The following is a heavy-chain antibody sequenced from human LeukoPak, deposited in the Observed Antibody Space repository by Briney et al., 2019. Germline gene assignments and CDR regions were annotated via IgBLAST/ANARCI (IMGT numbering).Heavy chain of an antibody. CDR2: INTNTGNP. CDR3: ARGAVLSDFEGFDY. CDR1: GYTFTGYA. V-gene: IGHV7-4-1*02. J-gene: IGHJ4*02. D-gene: IGHD2-21*02. Sequence: ASVKVSCKASGYTFTGYALNWVRQAPGQGLEWMGWINTNTGNPTYAQSFTGRFVFSLDTSVSTAYLQISSLKAEDAAVYYCARGAVLSDFEGFDYWGQGTLVTVSS.